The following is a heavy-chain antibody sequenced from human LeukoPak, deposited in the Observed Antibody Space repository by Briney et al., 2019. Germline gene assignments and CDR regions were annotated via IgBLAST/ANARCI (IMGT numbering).Heavy chain of an antibody. CDR1: GGSISSYY. J-gene: IGHJ3*02. V-gene: IGHV4-59*01. CDR2: IYYSGST. Sequence: SETLSLTCTVSGGSISSYYWSWIRQPPGKGLERIGYIYYSGSTNYNPSLKSRVTISVDTSKNQFSLKLSSVTAADTAVYYCARDSKGDYGAFDIWGQGTMVTVSS. CDR3: ARDSKGDYGAFDI. D-gene: IGHD4-17*01.